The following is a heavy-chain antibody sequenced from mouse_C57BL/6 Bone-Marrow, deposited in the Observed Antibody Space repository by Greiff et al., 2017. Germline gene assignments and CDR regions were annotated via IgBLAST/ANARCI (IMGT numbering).Heavy chain of an antibody. D-gene: IGHD2-5*01. CDR2: IYPGDGDT. CDR3: ATYYST. Sequence: QVQLQQSGPELVKPGASVKISCKASGYAFSSSWMNWVKQRPGKGLEWIGRIYPGDGDTNYNGKFKGKATLTTDKYSSTAYMQLSSLTSEDSAVYFFATYYSTWGQGTTLTVSS. J-gene: IGHJ2*01. V-gene: IGHV1-82*01. CDR1: GYAFSSSW.